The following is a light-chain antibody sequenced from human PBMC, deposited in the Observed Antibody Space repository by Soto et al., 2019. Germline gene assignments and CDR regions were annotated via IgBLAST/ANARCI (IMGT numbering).Light chain of an antibody. V-gene: IGKV1-39*01. CDR2: AAS. CDR3: QQYYSTPRT. CDR1: QSIGNF. J-gene: IGKJ5*01. Sequence: DIQMTQSPSSLSASVGDRVTITCRASQSIGNFLNWYQQKPGKPPKLLIYAASSLQNGVPSGFSGSGSGIDFTLTISSLQAEDVTVYYCQQYYSTPRTFGQGTRLEIK.